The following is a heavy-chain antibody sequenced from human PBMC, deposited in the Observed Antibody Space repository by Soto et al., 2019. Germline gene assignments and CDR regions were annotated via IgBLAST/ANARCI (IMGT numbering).Heavy chain of an antibody. CDR1: GFTVSSNY. J-gene: IGHJ4*02. D-gene: IGHD6-19*01. CDR2: IYSGGST. V-gene: IGHV3-53*02. CDR3: ARGGPDYRIAVAGPFDY. Sequence: EVQLVETGGGLIQPGGSLRLSCAASGFTVSSNYMSWVRQAPGKGLEWVSVIYSGGSTYYADSVKGRFTISRDNSKNTLYLQMNSLRAEDTAVYYCARGGPDYRIAVAGPFDYWGQGTLVTVSS.